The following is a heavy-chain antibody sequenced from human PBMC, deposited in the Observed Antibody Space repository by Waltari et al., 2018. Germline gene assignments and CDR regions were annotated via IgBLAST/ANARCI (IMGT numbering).Heavy chain of an antibody. CDR1: GYTFTSYA. CDR2: INAGKGNT. D-gene: IGHD3-3*01. V-gene: IGHV1-3*01. CDR3: AREGGVDDFWSGNTNWFDP. J-gene: IGHJ5*02. Sequence: QVQLVQSGAEVKKPGASVKVSCKASGYTFTSYAMHWVRQAPGQRLEWMGWINAGKGNTKYSQKFQGRVTITRDTSASTAYMELSSLRSEDTAVYYCAREGGVDDFWSGNTNWFDPWGQGTLVTVSS.